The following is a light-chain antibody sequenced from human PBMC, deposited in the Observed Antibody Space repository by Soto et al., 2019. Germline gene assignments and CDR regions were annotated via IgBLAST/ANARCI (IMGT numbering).Light chain of an antibody. CDR3: CSYAGSNTHDV. V-gene: IGLV2-14*03. J-gene: IGLJ1*01. CDR1: SSDVGAYNY. CDR2: DVS. Sequence: QSALTQPASVSGSTGQSIAISCTGSSSDVGAYNYVSWYQHHPGKAPELLLYDVSNRPSGVSDRFSGSRSGNTASLTISALQAEDEDYYYCCSYAGSNTHDVFGTGTKVTVL.